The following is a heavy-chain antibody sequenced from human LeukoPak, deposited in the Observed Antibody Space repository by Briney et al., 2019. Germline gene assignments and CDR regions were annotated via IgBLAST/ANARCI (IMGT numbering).Heavy chain of an antibody. J-gene: IGHJ3*02. CDR2: INPNSGGT. Sequence: ASVKVSCKASGYTFTGYYIHWLRQAPGQGPEWMGWINPNSGGTKYAQRFQGRVTTTRDTSINTAYLELRRLTSDDTAVYFCATDIAPRDAFDTWGQGTMVTVSS. CDR1: GYTFTGYY. D-gene: IGHD6-6*01. CDR3: ATDIAPRDAFDT. V-gene: IGHV1-2*02.